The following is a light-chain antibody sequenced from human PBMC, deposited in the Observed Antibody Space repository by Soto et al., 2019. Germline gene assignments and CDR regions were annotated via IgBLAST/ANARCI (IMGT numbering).Light chain of an antibody. Sequence: DIQMTQSPSTLSAYVLYRFTITCRAIHSISSWLAWYQQKPGKAHKPLIHDASSFESGVPSRFSGSGSGTEFTLPISRLQPDDFATYHCQQYKXYWTSGQGTKV. V-gene: IGKV1-5*01. CDR3: QQYKXYWT. CDR1: HSISSW. CDR2: DAS. J-gene: IGKJ1*01.